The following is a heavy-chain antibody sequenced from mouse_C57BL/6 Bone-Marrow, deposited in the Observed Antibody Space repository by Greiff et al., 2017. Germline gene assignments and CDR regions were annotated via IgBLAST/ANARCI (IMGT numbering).Heavy chain of an antibody. CDR2: INPSSGYT. J-gene: IGHJ1*03. D-gene: IGHD1-1*01. CDR3: ATAYYGSRYVWYFDV. Sequence: VKLVESGAELAKPGASVKLSCKASGYTFTSYWMHWVKQRPGQGLEWIGYINPSSGYTKYNQKFKDKATLTADKSSSTAYMQLSSLTYEDSAVYYCATAYYGSRYVWYFDVWGTGTTVTVSS. CDR1: GYTFTSYW. V-gene: IGHV1-7*01.